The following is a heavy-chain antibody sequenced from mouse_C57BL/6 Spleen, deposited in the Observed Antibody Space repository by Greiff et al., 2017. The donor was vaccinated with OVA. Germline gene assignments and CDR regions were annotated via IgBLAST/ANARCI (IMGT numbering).Heavy chain of an antibody. V-gene: IGHV1-64*01. CDR1: GYTFTSYW. CDR3: ARLFITTVVADYYAMDY. Sequence: QVQLQQPGAELVKPGASVKLSCKASGYTFTSYWMHWVKQRPGQGLEWIGMIHPNSGSTNYNEKFKSKATLTVDKSSSTAYMQLSSLTSEDSAVYYCARLFITTVVADYYAMDYWGQGTSVTVSS. D-gene: IGHD1-1*01. CDR2: IHPNSGST. J-gene: IGHJ4*01.